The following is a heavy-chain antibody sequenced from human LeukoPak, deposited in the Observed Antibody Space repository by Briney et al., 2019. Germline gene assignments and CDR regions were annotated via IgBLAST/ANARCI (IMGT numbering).Heavy chain of an antibody. J-gene: IGHJ6*03. Sequence: GGSLRLSCAASGFTFSSYAMHWVRQAPGKGLEWVAVISYDGSNKYYADSVKGRFTISRDNAKNSLYLQMNSLRAEDTAVYYCARRFKRITIFSDYYYYMDVWGKGTTVTVSS. V-gene: IGHV3-30*04. CDR3: ARRFKRITIFSDYYYYMDV. D-gene: IGHD3-9*01. CDR1: GFTFSSYA. CDR2: ISYDGSNK.